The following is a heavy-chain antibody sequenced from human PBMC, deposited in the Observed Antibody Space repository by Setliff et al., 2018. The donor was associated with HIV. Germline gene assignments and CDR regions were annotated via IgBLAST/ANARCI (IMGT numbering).Heavy chain of an antibody. D-gene: IGHD7-27*01. Sequence: LRLSCAASGFTFSSYWMNWARQAPGKGLEWVANIDKYGSVKYYVDSVKGRFTISRDNANNSVSLQMNSLRAEDTAVYYCARNNWGYAFDIWGPGTLVTVS. J-gene: IGHJ3*02. V-gene: IGHV3-7*04. CDR1: GFTFSSYW. CDR2: IDKYGSVK. CDR3: ARNNWGYAFDI.